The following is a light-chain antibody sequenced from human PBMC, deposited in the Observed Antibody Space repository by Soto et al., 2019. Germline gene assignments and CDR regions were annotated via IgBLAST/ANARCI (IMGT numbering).Light chain of an antibody. J-gene: IGKJ5*01. CDR2: GAS. CDR1: QTVSSNY. V-gene: IGKV3-20*01. CDR3: QQYTGPPTT. Sequence: ESLSTQSPDTLSLSPGERATLYCRASQTVSSNYLAWCQQRPGQAPRLLIYGASTRAAGIPDRFSGSGSGTDFTLTITRLEPEDSAVYFCQQYTGPPTTFGQGTRLEIK.